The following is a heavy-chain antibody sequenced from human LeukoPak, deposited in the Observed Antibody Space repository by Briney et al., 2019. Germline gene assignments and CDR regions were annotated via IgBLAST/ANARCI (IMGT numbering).Heavy chain of an antibody. V-gene: IGHV3-30-3*01. CDR1: GFTFSNYA. CDR3: ARENYCSGGSCFNFDY. CDR2: ISSEGSNQ. Sequence: GGSLILSCAASGFTFSNYAFHWVRQAPGKGLEGVAVISSEGSNQYYADSVKGRFTISRDNSKNTLYLQMNSLRAEDTAVYYCARENYCSGGSCFNFDYWGQGTLVTVSS. D-gene: IGHD2-15*01. J-gene: IGHJ4*02.